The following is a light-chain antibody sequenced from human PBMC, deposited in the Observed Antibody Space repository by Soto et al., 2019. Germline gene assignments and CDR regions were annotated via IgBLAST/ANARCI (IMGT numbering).Light chain of an antibody. CDR1: QTVNSRH. CDR2: CAS. Sequence: ESLLTQSPGTLSLSPGERATLSCRASQTVNSRHLNWYQHKPGQAPRLLIYCASIRAARIPDRFSGSRAGADFSLTITRLEPEDSAVYYCQQFDGSRPAFTFGQGTKLEI. V-gene: IGKV3-20*01. CDR3: QQFDGSRPAFT. J-gene: IGKJ2*01.